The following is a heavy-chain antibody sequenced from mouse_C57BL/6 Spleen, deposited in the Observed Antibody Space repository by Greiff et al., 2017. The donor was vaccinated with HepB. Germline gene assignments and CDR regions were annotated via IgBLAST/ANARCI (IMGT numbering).Heavy chain of an antibody. CDR1: GYTFTDYY. CDR2: INPNNGGT. CDR3: ARLGLGRAY. V-gene: IGHV1-26*01. Sequence: EVQLQQSGPELVKPGASVKISCKASGYTFTDYYMNWVKQSHGKSLEWIGDINPNNGGTSYNQKFKGKATLTVDKSSSTAYMELRSLTSEDSAVYYCARLGLGRAYWGQGTRVTVAA. D-gene: IGHD4-1*01. J-gene: IGHJ3*01.